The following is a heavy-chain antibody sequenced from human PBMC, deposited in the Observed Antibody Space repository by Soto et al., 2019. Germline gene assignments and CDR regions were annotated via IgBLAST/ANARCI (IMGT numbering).Heavy chain of an antibody. CDR3: VLYYYDSDHSPDFQH. D-gene: IGHD3-22*01. Sequence: SETLSITFTVSGTSIGSSGYSLGWIRQPPGKGLEWIGSIYYSGSTYYNPSLKSRVTISVDTSKNQFSLKLSSVTAADTAVYYCVLYYYDSDHSPDFQHWGQG. V-gene: IGHV4-39*01. CDR1: GTSIGSSGYS. J-gene: IGHJ1*01. CDR2: IYYSGST.